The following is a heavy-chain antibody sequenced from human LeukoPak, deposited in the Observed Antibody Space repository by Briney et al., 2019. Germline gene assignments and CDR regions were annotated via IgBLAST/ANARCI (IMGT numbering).Heavy chain of an antibody. J-gene: IGHJ5*02. V-gene: IGHV4-59*08. D-gene: IGHD3-10*01. Sequence: SETLSLTCTVSGGSISSYYWSWIRQPPGKGLEWIGYIYYSGSTNYNPSLKSRVTISVDTSKNQFSLKLSSVTAADTAVYYCARLLWFGEILNWFDPWGQGTLVTVSS. CDR1: GGSISSYY. CDR2: IYYSGST. CDR3: ARLLWFGEILNWFDP.